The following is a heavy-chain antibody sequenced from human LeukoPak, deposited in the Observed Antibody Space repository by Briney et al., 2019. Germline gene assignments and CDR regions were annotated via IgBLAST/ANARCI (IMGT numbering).Heavy chain of an antibody. D-gene: IGHD3-10*01. V-gene: IGHV3-64D*08. CDR1: GFSFSDLA. CDR2: IGKDGDTT. Sequence: GGSLRLSCSASGFSFSDLAMHWVRQAPGKRLEYVSFIGKDGDTTYYADPVKGRFTISRDNSRNTLYLLMNSLTAEDTALYYCVRDLWGFDYWGQGTLVTVSS. CDR3: VRDLWGFDY. J-gene: IGHJ4*02.